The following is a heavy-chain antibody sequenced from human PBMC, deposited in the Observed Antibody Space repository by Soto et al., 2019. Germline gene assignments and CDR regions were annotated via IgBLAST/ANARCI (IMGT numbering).Heavy chain of an antibody. D-gene: IGHD3-22*01. J-gene: IGHJ4*02. CDR2: IIPIFGTA. CDR3: ARDYYKYYDSSGYYRSPAY. Sequence: SVKVSCKASGGTFSSYAISWVRQAPGQGLEWMGGIIPIFGTANYAQKFQGRVTITADESTSTAYMELNSLRAEDTAVYYCARDYYKYYDSSGYYRSPAYWGQGTLVTVSS. CDR1: GGTFSSYA. V-gene: IGHV1-69*13.